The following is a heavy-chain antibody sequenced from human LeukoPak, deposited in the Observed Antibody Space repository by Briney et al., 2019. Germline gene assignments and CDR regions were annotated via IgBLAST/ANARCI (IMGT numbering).Heavy chain of an antibody. CDR3: ARLRGNYFPDY. CDR1: GGSISGYY. J-gene: IGHJ4*02. CDR2: IYYSGST. D-gene: IGHD4-11*01. V-gene: IGHV4-59*01. Sequence: SETLSLTCAVSGGSISGYYWTWIRQHPGKGLEWIGYIYYSGSTNYNPSLKSRITISVDTSKNQFSLKLSSVTAADTAVYYCARLRGNYFPDYWGQGTLVTVSS.